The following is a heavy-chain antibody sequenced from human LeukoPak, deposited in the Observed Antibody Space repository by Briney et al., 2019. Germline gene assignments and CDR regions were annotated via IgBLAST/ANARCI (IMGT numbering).Heavy chain of an antibody. J-gene: IGHJ3*02. Sequence: SVKVSCKASGGTFSRYAISWVRQAPGQGLDWMGGIIPIFGTANYAQKYQGIVTMTADESTNTAYMELSSLRAEDTAEYYWARSPVERAFDIWGQGTMVTVSS. CDR2: IIPIFGTA. V-gene: IGHV1-69*13. D-gene: IGHD5-24*01. CDR3: ARSPVERAFDI. CDR1: GGTFSRYA.